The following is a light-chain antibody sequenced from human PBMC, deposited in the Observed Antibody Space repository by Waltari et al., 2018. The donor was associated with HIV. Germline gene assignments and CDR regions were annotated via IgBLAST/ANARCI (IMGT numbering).Light chain of an antibody. V-gene: IGKV3-15*01. CDR3: QKYSTWRRT. CDR1: EYIVDK. CDR2: GAS. Sequence: MTQSPATLSVSPGQTVPVFCGASEYIVDKLAWYQQKRGRAPRLLVSGASSRATGVPARCSGRGSGTDFNLTIAGLQANDAYIYLCQKYSTWRRTFGQGTMV. J-gene: IGKJ1*01.